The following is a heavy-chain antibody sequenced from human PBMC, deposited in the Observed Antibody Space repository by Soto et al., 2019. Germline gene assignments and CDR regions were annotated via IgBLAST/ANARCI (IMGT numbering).Heavy chain of an antibody. Sequence: SETLSLTCTVSGGSVSSGSYYWSWIRQPPGKGLEWIGYIYYSGSTNYNPSLKSRVTISVDTSNDQFSLKLSSVTAADTAVYYCARDPSSKGTYYFDYWGQGTLVTVSS. CDR1: GGSVSSGSYY. CDR3: ARDPSSKGTYYFDY. D-gene: IGHD3-10*01. V-gene: IGHV4-61*01. J-gene: IGHJ4*02. CDR2: IYYSGST.